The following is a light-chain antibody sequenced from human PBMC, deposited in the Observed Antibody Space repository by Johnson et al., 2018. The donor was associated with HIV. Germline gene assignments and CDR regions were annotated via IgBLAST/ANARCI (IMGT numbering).Light chain of an antibody. CDR2: EDS. CDR1: AFPKNY. V-gene: IGLV3-10*01. Sequence: VLTQPPSVSVSPGQRARITCSGDAFPKNYAYWYQQRSDLAPVLVIYEDSKRPSGIPERFSASSSGTMATLTTSGAQVEDGADYYCYLTDSSGSDVFGTGTKVSVL. CDR3: YLTDSSGSDV. J-gene: IGLJ1*01.